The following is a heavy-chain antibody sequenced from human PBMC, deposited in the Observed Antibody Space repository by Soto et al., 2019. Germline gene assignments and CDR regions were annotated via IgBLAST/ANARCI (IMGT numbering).Heavy chain of an antibody. CDR2: IYYSGST. CDR3: ARRVVATEFDY. V-gene: IGHV4-39*01. CDR1: GGSISSSIYY. J-gene: IGHJ4*02. D-gene: IGHD5-12*01. Sequence: TSETLSLTCTVSGGSISSSIYYWGWIRQPPGKGLEWIGSIYYSGSTYYNPSLKSRVTISVDTSKNQFSLKLSSVTAADTAVYYCARRVVATEFDYWGQGTLVTVSS.